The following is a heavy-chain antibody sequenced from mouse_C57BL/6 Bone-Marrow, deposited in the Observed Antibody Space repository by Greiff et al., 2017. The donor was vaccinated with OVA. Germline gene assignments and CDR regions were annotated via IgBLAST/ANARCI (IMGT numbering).Heavy chain of an antibody. Sequence: EVQLQESGPVLVKPGASVKMSCKASGYTFTDYYMNWVKQSHGKSLEWIGVINPYNGGTSYNQKFKGKATLTVDKSSSTAYMELNSLTSEDSAVYHCARELYSNYVDYAMDYWGQGTSVTVSS. V-gene: IGHV1-19*01. J-gene: IGHJ4*01. D-gene: IGHD2-5*01. CDR3: ARELYSNYVDYAMDY. CDR2: INPYNGGT. CDR1: GYTFTDYY.